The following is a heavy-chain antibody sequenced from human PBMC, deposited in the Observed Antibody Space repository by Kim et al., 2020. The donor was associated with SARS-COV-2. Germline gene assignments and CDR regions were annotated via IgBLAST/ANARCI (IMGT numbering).Heavy chain of an antibody. Sequence: SETLSLTCTVSGGSISSYYLSWIRQPPGKGLEWVGYIYYSGSTNYNPSLKSRVTISVDTSKNQLSLKLSSVTAADTAVYYCARVMEGDPNWYFDLWGRGNLVTVSS. J-gene: IGHJ2*01. V-gene: IGHV4-59*01. D-gene: IGHD3-16*01. CDR1: GGSISSYY. CDR3: ARVMEGDPNWYFDL. CDR2: IYYSGST.